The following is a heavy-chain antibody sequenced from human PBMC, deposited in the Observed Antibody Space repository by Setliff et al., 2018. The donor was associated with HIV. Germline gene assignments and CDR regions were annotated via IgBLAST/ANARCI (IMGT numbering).Heavy chain of an antibody. V-gene: IGHV4-59*11. CDR2: IYYSGTT. CDR1: GVSMSSHY. D-gene: IGHD5-12*01. CDR3: AGRGGYNDWYFDY. Sequence: PSETLSLTCNVSGVSMSSHYWSWIRQAPGQPPNKGLEWIGNIYYSGTTNYNPSLESRVTISIDTSKSQFSLKLTSVTTADTAMYYCAGRGGYNDWYFDYWGQGALVTAPQ. J-gene: IGHJ4*02.